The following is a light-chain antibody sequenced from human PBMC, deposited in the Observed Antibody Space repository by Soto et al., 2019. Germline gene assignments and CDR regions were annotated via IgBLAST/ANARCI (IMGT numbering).Light chain of an antibody. Sequence: QPVLTQPPSVSGAPGQRVTISCTGSYSNIGAGYEVHWYQQIPGTAPKLLISGHNNRPSGVPDRFFGSKSGTSASLTIIGLQAEDEADDYCQSYDSSLSGSGVFGGGTQLTVL. CDR3: QSYDSSLSGSGV. CDR1: YSNIGAGYE. J-gene: IGLJ3*02. CDR2: GHN. V-gene: IGLV1-40*01.